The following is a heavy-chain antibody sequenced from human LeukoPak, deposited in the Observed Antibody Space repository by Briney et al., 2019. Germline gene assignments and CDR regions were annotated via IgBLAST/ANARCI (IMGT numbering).Heavy chain of an antibody. CDR2: INGDNAHT. Sequence: GASVKVSCKTSGYTFTNYAIHWLRQAPGQRPEWMGCINGDNAHTQYSQRFQGRVTITRDTSASTLYMELSSLRSEDTAVYYCARVWASRCTSNNCFGPYFYYYAMDVWGQGTTVTVSS. D-gene: IGHD2-2*01. CDR3: ARVWASRCTSNNCFGPYFYYYAMDV. J-gene: IGHJ6*02. V-gene: IGHV1-3*01. CDR1: GYTFTNYA.